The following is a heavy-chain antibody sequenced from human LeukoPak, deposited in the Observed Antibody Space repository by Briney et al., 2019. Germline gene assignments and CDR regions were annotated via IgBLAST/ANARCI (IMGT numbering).Heavy chain of an antibody. CDR2: IIPIFGTA. V-gene: IGHV1-69*06. J-gene: IGHJ3*02. CDR1: GGTFSSYA. CDR3: ASSFFPGYSSGWYERDAFDI. D-gene: IGHD6-19*01. Sequence: ASVKVSCKASGGTFSSYAISWVRQAPGQGLEWMGGIIPIFGTANYAQKFQGRVTITADKSTSTAYMELSSLRSEDTAVYYCASSFFPGYSSGWYERDAFDIWGQGTMVTVSS.